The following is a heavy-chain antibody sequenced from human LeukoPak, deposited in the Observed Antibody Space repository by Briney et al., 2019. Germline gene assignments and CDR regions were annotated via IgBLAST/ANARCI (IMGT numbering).Heavy chain of an antibody. V-gene: IGHV1-46*01. Sequence: ASVKVSCKASGYTFTSYYMHWVRQAPGQGLEWMGIINPSGGSTSYAQKFQGRVTMTRDTSTSTVYMELSSLRSEDTAVYYCARSSSEYYYDSSGISHAFDIWGQGTMVTVSS. CDR3: ARSSSEYYYDSSGISHAFDI. D-gene: IGHD3-22*01. CDR1: GYTFTSYY. CDR2: INPSGGST. J-gene: IGHJ3*02.